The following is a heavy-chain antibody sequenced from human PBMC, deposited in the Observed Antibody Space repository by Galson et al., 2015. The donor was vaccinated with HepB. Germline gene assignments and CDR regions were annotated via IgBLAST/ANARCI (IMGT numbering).Heavy chain of an antibody. D-gene: IGHD6-13*01. V-gene: IGHV3-43D*03. Sequence: SLRLSCAASGFTFDDYAMHWVRQAPGKGLEWVSLISWDGGSTYYADSVKGRFTISRDNSKNSLYLQMNSLRAEDTALYYCARQLVPGGLSVYYYYGMDVWGQGTTVTVSS. CDR3: ARQLVPGGLSVYYYYGMDV. J-gene: IGHJ6*02. CDR1: GFTFDDYA. CDR2: ISWDGGST.